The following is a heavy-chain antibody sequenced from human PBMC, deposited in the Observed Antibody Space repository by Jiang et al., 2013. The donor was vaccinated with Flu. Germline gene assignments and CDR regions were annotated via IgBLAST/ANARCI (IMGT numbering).Heavy chain of an antibody. J-gene: IGHJ6*02. CDR3: ARMTPQYYYYGMDV. CDR2: IYYSGST. Sequence: GLVKPSQTLSLTCTVSGGSISSYYWSWIRQPPGKGLEWIGYIYYSGSTNYNPSLKSRVTISVDTSKNQFSLKLSSVTAADTAVYYCARMTPQYYYYGMDVWGQGTTVTVSS. V-gene: IGHV4-59*01. CDR1: GGSISSYY.